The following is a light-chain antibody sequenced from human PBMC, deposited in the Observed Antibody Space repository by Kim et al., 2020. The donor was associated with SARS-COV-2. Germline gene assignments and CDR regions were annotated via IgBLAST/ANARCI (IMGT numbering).Light chain of an antibody. Sequence: GQTITISCTGSSRDVDAYTYVSWYQLPPGKAPELMIFDVSGRPSGISNRFSGSKSGNTASLTISGLQADDEADYYCCSYATSSSYVFGTGTKVTVL. CDR2: DVS. CDR1: SRDVDAYTY. V-gene: IGLV2-14*04. CDR3: CSYATSSSYV. J-gene: IGLJ1*01.